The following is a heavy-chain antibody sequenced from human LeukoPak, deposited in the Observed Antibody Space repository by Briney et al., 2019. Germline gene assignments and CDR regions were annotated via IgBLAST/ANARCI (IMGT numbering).Heavy chain of an antibody. J-gene: IGHJ4*02. CDR2: INHSGST. CDR1: GYSISSGYY. Sequence: PSETLSLTCAVSGYSISSGYYWSWIRQPPGKGLEWIGEINHSGSTNYNPSLKSRVTISVDTSENQFSLKLSSVTAADTAVYYCARGRRLMVRGWFDYWGQGTLVTVSS. V-gene: IGHV4-34*01. CDR3: ARGRRLMVRGWFDY. D-gene: IGHD3-10*01.